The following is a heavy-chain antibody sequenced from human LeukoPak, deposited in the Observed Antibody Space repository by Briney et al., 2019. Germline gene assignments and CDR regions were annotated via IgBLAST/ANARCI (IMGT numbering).Heavy chain of an antibody. CDR3: AKVPLGY. Sequence: GGSLRLSCAASGFTFSNSAMNWVRQALGKGLEWVAFIRYDGSNKYYADSVKGRFTISRDNSKNTLYLQMNSLRAEDTAVYYCAKVPLGYWGQGTLVTVSS. J-gene: IGHJ4*02. CDR2: IRYDGSNK. CDR1: GFTFSNSA. V-gene: IGHV3-30*02.